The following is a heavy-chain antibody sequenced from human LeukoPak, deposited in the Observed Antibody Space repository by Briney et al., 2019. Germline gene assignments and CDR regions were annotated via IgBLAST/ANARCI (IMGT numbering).Heavy chain of an antibody. J-gene: IGHJ3*02. CDR1: KFNFNSYG. CDR2: ISGSGGST. CDR3: AKASGQFDSNDAFDI. V-gene: IGHV3-23*01. D-gene: IGHD3-9*01. Sequence: GGSLRLSCATSKFNFNSYGMTWVRQAPGKGLEWVSSISGSGGSTQYAASVQGRFTISRDNSKNTLYLQMNSLRAEDTAVYYCAKASGQFDSNDAFDIWGQGTVVTVSS.